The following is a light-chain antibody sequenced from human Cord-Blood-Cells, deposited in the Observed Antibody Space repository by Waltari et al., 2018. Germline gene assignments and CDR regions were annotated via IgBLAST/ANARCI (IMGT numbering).Light chain of an antibody. CDR2: DVS. CDR3: CSYAGSYTWV. Sequence: QSALTQPRPVSGSPGQSVTISCTGTSSYVGGYNYVSWYQQHPGNAPNLMIYDVSKRPSGVPDRFSGSKSGNTASLTISGLQAEDEADYYCCSYAGSYTWVFGGGTKLTVL. V-gene: IGLV2-11*01. CDR1: SSYVGGYNY. J-gene: IGLJ3*02.